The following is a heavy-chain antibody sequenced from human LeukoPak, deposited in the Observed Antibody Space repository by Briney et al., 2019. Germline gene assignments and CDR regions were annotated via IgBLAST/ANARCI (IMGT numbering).Heavy chain of an antibody. V-gene: IGHV1-69*01. Sequence: SVKVSCKASGGTFSSYAISWVRQAPGQGLEWMGGIIPILGTANYAQEFQGRVTITADESTSTAYMELSSLRSEDTAVYYCAREARYDFWSGYYTQFFDYWGQGTLVTVSS. CDR1: GGTFSSYA. CDR3: AREARYDFWSGYYTQFFDY. J-gene: IGHJ4*02. CDR2: IIPILGTA. D-gene: IGHD3-3*01.